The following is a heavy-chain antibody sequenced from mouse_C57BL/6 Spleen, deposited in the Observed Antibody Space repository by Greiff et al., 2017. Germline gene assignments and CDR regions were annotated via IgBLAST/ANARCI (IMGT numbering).Heavy chain of an antibody. CDR1: GYTFTSYW. J-gene: IGHJ1*03. V-gene: IGHV1-69*01. CDR2: IDPSDSYT. Sequence: QVQLQQPGAELVMPGASVKLSCKASGYTFTSYWMHWVKQRPGHGLEWIGEIDPSDSYTNYNQKFKGKSTLTVDKSSSTAYMQLSSLTSEDSAVYYCAREGYFDVWGTGTTVTVSS. CDR3: AREGYFDV.